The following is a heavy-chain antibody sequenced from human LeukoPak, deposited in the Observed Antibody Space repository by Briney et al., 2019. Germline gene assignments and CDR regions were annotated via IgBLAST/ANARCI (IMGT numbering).Heavy chain of an antibody. CDR3: ARVVNYYDSSGLEGRCYFDY. D-gene: IGHD3-22*01. Sequence: GGSLRLSCAASGFTFSDYYMNWIRQTPGKGLEWVSHISRSSSYTSYADSVKGRFTISRDNAKNSLYLQMNSLRAEDTAVYYCARVVNYYDSSGLEGRCYFDYWGQGTLVTVSS. J-gene: IGHJ4*02. V-gene: IGHV3-11*05. CDR1: GFTFSDYY. CDR2: ISRSSSYT.